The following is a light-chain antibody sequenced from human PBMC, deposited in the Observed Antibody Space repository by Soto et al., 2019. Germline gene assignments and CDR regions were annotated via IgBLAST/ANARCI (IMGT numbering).Light chain of an antibody. CDR2: GAS. V-gene: IGKV3-20*01. CDR1: QSVSSSY. J-gene: IGKJ3*01. CDR3: QQYGNSLFT. Sequence: EIVMTQSPATLSVSPGERATLACRASQSVSSSYVAWYQQKRGQAPRLLIYGASSRATGIPDRFSGSGSGTDFTLTISRLEPEDFAVYYCQQYGNSLFTFGPGTKVDIK.